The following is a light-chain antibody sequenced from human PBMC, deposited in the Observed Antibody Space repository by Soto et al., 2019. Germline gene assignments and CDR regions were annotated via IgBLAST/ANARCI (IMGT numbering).Light chain of an antibody. Sequence: EIVMTQSPATLSVSPGQRATLSCRSSQSLSSNLVWYQQKPGQAPRLLIYGASSRATGIPDRFSGSGSGTDFTLTISSLEPEDYAVYYCQQYGHSLWTFGQGTKVDI. V-gene: IGKV3-20*01. CDR1: QSLSSN. J-gene: IGKJ1*01. CDR3: QQYGHSLWT. CDR2: GAS.